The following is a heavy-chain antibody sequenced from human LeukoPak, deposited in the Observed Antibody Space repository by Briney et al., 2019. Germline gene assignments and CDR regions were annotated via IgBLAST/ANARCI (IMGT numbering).Heavy chain of an antibody. J-gene: IGHJ5*02. CDR3: ARDGKRYYGNNWFEP. Sequence: GSLRLSCAASGFTFSNYWMYWVRQVPGKGLVWVSRINTDGSSTTYAESVAGRFTISRDNAKNTLYLQMSSLRAEDTAVYYCARDGKRYYGNNWFEPWGQGSLVTVSS. D-gene: IGHD3-10*01. CDR1: GFTFSNYW. CDR2: INTDGSST. V-gene: IGHV3-74*01.